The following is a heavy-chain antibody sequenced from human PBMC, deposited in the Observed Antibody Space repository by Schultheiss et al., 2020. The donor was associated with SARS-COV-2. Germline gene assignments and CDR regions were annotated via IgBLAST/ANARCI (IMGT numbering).Heavy chain of an antibody. J-gene: IGHJ3*02. D-gene: IGHD3-3*01. CDR1: GGSISSYY. CDR3: ARATDFWSATYAFDI. Sequence: SETLSLTCTVSGGSISSYYWSWIRQPPGKGLEWIGYIYYSGSTYYNPSLKSLVTISVDTSKNQFSLKLSSVTAADTAVYYCARATDFWSATYAFDIWGQGTMVTVSS. CDR2: IYYSGST. V-gene: IGHV4-59*12.